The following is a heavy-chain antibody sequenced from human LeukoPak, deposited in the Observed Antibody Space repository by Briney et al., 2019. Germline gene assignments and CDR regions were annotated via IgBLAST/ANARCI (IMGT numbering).Heavy chain of an antibody. CDR3: ERVVPYYDILTIKAPGDY. V-gene: IGHV3-33*01. D-gene: IGHD3-9*01. CDR1: GFTFSSYG. J-gene: IGHJ4*02. CDR2: IWYDGSNK. Sequence: GRSLRLSCAASGFTFSSYGMHWVRQAPGKGLEWGAVIWYDGSNKYYADSVKGRFTISRDNSKNTLYLQMNSLRAKDTAVYYCERVVPYYDILTIKAPGDYWGQGTLVTVFS.